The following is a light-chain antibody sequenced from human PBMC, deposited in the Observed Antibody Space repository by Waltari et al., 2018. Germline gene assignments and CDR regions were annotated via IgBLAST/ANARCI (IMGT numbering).Light chain of an antibody. CDR2: RNN. Sequence: QSVLTQPPSASGTPGPRVTIPCSGSSSNIGRNYVYWSQQLPGTPPKPLIYRNNQRPSGVPDRVSGSKSGTSASLAISGLRSEDEADYYCAAWDDSLSAHVVFGGGTKLTVL. CDR3: AAWDDSLSAHVV. J-gene: IGLJ2*01. CDR1: SSNIGRNY. V-gene: IGLV1-47*01.